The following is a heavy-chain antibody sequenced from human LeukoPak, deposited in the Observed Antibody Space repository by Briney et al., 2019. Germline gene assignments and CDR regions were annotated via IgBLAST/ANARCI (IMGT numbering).Heavy chain of an antibody. V-gene: IGHV3-23*01. D-gene: IGHD6-13*01. CDR2: ISGSGGST. Sequence: GGSLRLSCAASGFTFSSYAMSWVRQAPGKGLEWVSAISGSGGSTYYADSVKGRFAISRDNSKNTLYLQMNSLRAEDTAVYYCAKVSSSSWYEDYWGQGTLVTVSS. CDR1: GFTFSSYA. J-gene: IGHJ4*02. CDR3: AKVSSSSWYEDY.